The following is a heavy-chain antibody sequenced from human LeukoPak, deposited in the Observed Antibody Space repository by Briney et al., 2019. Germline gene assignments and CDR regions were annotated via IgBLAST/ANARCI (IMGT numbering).Heavy chain of an antibody. Sequence: TGGSLRLSCAASGFTFDDYAMHWVRQAPGKGLEWVSGISWNSGSIAYADSVKGRFTISRDNAKNSLYLQMNSLRAEDTALYSCAKGGIAARPSYFDYWGQGTLVTVSS. CDR2: ISWNSGSI. D-gene: IGHD6-6*01. J-gene: IGHJ4*02. V-gene: IGHV3-9*01. CDR1: GFTFDDYA. CDR3: AKGGIAARPSYFDY.